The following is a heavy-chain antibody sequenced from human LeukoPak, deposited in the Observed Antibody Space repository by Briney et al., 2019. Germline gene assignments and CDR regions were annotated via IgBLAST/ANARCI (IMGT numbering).Heavy chain of an antibody. J-gene: IGHJ6*02. CDR2: IYYSGST. CDR1: GGSISSGGYY. Sequence: SETLSLTCTVSGGSISSGGYYWSWIRQHPGKGLEWIGYIYYSGSTYYNPSLKSRVTISVDTSKNQFSLKLSSVTAADTAVYYCARGAQDYGMDVWGQGTTVTVSS. CDR3: ARGAQDYGMDV. V-gene: IGHV4-31*03.